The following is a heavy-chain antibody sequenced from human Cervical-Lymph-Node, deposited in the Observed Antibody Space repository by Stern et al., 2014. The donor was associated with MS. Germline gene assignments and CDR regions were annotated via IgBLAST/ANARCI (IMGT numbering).Heavy chain of an antibody. D-gene: IGHD2-21*02. V-gene: IGHV1-69*01. Sequence: QVQLVQSGAEVKKPGSSVRVSCKASGGTFSTHVIRWIRQAPGQGLEWMGGISPMFGRARYAQKFQGRLRITADETATTAHMEFSSLTSDDVAVYYCAKERCDSFDFATWGQGTLVTVSS. CDR2: ISPMFGRA. CDR1: GGTFSTHV. CDR3: AKERCDSFDFAT. J-gene: IGHJ4*02.